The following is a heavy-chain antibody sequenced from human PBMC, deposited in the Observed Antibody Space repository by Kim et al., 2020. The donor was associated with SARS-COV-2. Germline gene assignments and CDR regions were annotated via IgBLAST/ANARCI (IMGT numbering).Heavy chain of an antibody. CDR3: AKDRGGFLWWELLDIDY. J-gene: IGHJ4*02. CDR1: GFTFSSYA. Sequence: GGSLRLSCAASGFTFSSYAMSWVRQAPGKGLEWVSAISGSGGSTYYADSVKGRFTISRDNSKNTLYLQMNSLRAEDTAVYYCAKDRGGFLWWELLDIDYWGQGTLVTVSS. D-gene: IGHD1-26*01. V-gene: IGHV3-23*01. CDR2: ISGSGGST.